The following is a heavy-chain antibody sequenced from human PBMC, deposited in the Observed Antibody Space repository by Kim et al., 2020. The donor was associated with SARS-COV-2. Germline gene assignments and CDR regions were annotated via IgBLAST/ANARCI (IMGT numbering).Heavy chain of an antibody. CDR3: ASMIVVRRRLGYYYYGMDV. CDR1: GGTFSSYA. Sequence: SVKVSCKASGGTFSSYAISWVRQAPGQGLEWMGGIIPIFGTANYAQKFQGRVTITADESTSTAYMELSSLRSEDTAVYYCASMIVVRRRLGYYYYGMDVWGQGTTVTVSS. J-gene: IGHJ6*02. D-gene: IGHD3-22*01. CDR2: IIPIFGTA. V-gene: IGHV1-69*13.